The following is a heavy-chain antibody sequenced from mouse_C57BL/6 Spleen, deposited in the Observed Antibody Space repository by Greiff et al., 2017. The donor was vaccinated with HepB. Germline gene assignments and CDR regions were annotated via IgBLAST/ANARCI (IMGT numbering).Heavy chain of an antibody. J-gene: IGHJ1*03. D-gene: IGHD1-1*01. Sequence: VQLQQPGAELVKPGASVKLSCKASGYTFTSYWMRWVKQRPGQGLEWIGEIDPSDSYTNYNQKFKGKATLTVDTSSSTAYMQLSSLTSEDSAVYYCARPYYYGSSYYWYFDVWGTGTTVTVSS. CDR2: IDPSDSYT. CDR3: ARPYYYGSSYYWYFDV. CDR1: GYTFTSYW. V-gene: IGHV1-50*01.